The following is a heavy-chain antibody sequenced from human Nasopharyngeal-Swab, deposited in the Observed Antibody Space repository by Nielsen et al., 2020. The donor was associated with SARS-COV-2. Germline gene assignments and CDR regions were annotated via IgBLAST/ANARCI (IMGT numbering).Heavy chain of an antibody. Sequence: VRQAPGKGLEWVSGISGSGASTYYADSVKGRFTISRDNSKNTLYLQMNSLRAEDTAVYYCARERGVAAAGTWFDPWGQGTLVTVSS. CDR2: ISGSGAST. CDR3: ARERGVAAAGTWFDP. D-gene: IGHD6-13*01. J-gene: IGHJ5*02. V-gene: IGHV3-23*01.